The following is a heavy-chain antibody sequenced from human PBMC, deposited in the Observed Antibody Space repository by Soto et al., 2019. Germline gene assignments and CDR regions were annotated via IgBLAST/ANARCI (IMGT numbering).Heavy chain of an antibody. V-gene: IGHV3-15*07. CDR1: GFTFSNAW. CDR2: IKSKTDGGTT. CDR3: TTDHLLAALAGVHQRVYYYYGMDV. Sequence: GSLRLSCAVSGFTFSNAWMNWVRQAPGKGLEWVGRIKSKTDGGTTDYAAPVKGRFTISRDDSKNTLYLQMNSLKTEDTAVYYCTTDHLLAALAGVHQRVYYYYGMDVWGQGTTVTVSS. J-gene: IGHJ6*02. D-gene: IGHD6-6*01.